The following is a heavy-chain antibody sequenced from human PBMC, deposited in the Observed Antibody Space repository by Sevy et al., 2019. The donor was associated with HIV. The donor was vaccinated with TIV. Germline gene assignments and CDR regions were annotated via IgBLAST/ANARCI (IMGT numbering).Heavy chain of an antibody. D-gene: IGHD2-15*01. J-gene: IGHJ6*02. Sequence: GGSLRLSCAASGFTFSTYAMSWVRQTPGKGLQWVSVISDSGGSTYYADSVQGRFTISRDNSKNMLYLQMNSLRVADTAVYYCAKGYCSGGTCPRDYYYYGMDVWGQGTTVTVSS. CDR3: AKGYCSGGTCPRDYYYYGMDV. CDR1: GFTFSTYA. CDR2: ISDSGGST. V-gene: IGHV3-23*01.